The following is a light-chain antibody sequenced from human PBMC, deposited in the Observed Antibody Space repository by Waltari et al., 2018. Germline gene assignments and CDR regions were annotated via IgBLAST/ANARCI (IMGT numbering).Light chain of an antibody. V-gene: IGKV3-20*01. J-gene: IGKJ2*01. CDR2: GSS. CDR3: QQYGRSWNT. CDR1: QSVSSNN. Sequence: EIVLTQSPGTLSLSPGERATLSCRASQSVSSNNLAWYQQRPGQAPRLLIHGSSSRATGIPDRFSGSGSGTDCTLTISRLEPEDFAVYYCQQYGRSWNTFGQGTKLEIK.